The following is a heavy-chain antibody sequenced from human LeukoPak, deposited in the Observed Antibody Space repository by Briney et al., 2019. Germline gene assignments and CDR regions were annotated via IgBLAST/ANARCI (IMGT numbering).Heavy chain of an antibody. J-gene: IGHJ4*02. D-gene: IGHD2/OR15-2a*01. CDR3: ARDGILSDY. Sequence: GVSLRLSCAASGFTFRAHWMSWVRQAPGKGLEWVANINQAGSEKHYVDCVKGRFTISRDTAKSSLYLQINSLRAEDTAVYYCARDGILSDYWGQGTLVTVSS. CDR1: GFTFRAHW. CDR2: INQAGSEK. V-gene: IGHV3-7*03.